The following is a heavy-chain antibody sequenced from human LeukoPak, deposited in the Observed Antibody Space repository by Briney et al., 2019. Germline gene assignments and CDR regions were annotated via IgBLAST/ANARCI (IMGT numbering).Heavy chain of an antibody. V-gene: IGHV3-48*01. CDR1: GFTFSSYS. J-gene: IGHJ6*03. Sequence: GGSLRLSCAASGFTFSSYSMNWVRQAPGKGLEWVSYISSSSSTIYYADSVKGRFTISRDNAKNSLYLQMNSLRAEDTAVYCCARESSGWYWYMDGWGRGTTATVSS. CDR2: ISSSSSTI. D-gene: IGHD6-19*01. CDR3: ARESSGWYWYMDG.